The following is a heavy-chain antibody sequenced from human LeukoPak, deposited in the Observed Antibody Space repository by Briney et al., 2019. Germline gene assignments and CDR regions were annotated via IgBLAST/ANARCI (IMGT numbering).Heavy chain of an antibody. CDR3: AKGDLPTFDY. CDR2: IIPIFGTA. J-gene: IGHJ4*02. V-gene: IGHV1-69*06. Sequence: ASVKVSCKASGGTFSSYAISWVRQAPGQGLEWMGGIIPIFGTANYAQKFQGRVTIIADKSTSTAYMELSSLRSEDTAVYYCAKGDLPTFDYWGQGTLVTVSS. CDR1: GGTFSSYA.